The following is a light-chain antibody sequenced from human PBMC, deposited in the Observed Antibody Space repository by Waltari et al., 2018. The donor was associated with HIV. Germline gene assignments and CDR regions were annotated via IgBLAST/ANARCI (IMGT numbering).Light chain of an antibody. CDR2: DVS. V-gene: IGLV2-23*02. Sequence: QSALTQPASVSGSPGQSIPISCTATSSDVGSYNLVSCYQQHPGKAPKLMIYDVSKRRSGVSNRFSGSKSGNTVSLTISGLQAEDEADYYCFSYAGSSTSPWVFGGGTKLTVL. CDR1: SSDVGSYNL. CDR3: FSYAGSSTSPWV. J-gene: IGLJ3*02.